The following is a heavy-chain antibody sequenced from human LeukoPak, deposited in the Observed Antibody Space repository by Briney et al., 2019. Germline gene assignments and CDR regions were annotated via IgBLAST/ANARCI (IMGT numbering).Heavy chain of an antibody. D-gene: IGHD6-13*01. CDR1: GFTFSSYS. Sequence: GGSLRLSCAASGFTFSSYSMNWVRRAPGKGLEWVSSISSSSSYIYYADSVKGRFTISRDNAKNSLYLQMNSLRAEDTAVYYCARVGSSSLYYFDYWGQGTLVTVSS. CDR2: ISSSSSYI. CDR3: ARVGSSSLYYFDY. J-gene: IGHJ4*02. V-gene: IGHV3-21*01.